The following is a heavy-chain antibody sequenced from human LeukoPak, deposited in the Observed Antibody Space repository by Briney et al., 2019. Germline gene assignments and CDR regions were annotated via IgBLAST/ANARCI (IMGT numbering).Heavy chain of an antibody. Sequence: PGGSLRLSCAASGFTFSDHYMDWVRQAPGKGLEWVGRTRNKPNSYITEYAASVKGRFTISRDDSKNSLYLQMNSLKTEDTAVYYCARELCSGGRCSLIFDYWGQGTLVTVSS. V-gene: IGHV3-72*01. D-gene: IGHD2-15*01. CDR3: ARELCSGGRCSLIFDY. CDR2: TRNKPNSYIT. J-gene: IGHJ4*02. CDR1: GFTFSDHY.